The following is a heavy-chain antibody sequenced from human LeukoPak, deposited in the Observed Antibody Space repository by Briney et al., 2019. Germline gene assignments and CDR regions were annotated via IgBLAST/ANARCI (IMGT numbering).Heavy chain of an antibody. J-gene: IGHJ4*02. CDR3: ARDPFGLWFGELPEPFDY. Sequence: SETLSLTCTVSGGSISSYYWSWIRQPAGKGLEWIGRIYTSGSTNYNPSLKSRVTMSVDTSKNQFSLKLSSVTAADTAVYYCARDPFGLWFGELPEPFDYWGQGTLVTVSS. V-gene: IGHV4-4*07. D-gene: IGHD3-10*01. CDR1: GGSISSYY. CDR2: IYTSGST.